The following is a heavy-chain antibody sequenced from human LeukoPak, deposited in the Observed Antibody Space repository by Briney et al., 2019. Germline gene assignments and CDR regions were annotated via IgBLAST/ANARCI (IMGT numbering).Heavy chain of an antibody. CDR2: INPNSGGT. CDR3: ARGITVAGRGHFDY. CDR1: GYXFTGYY. J-gene: IGHJ4*02. D-gene: IGHD6-19*01. Sequence: ASVRVSCKASGYXFTGYYIHWVRQAPGQGHEWLGRINPNSGGTNYAQKFQGRVTMTRDTSISTVYMELSRPTSDDTAVYYCARGITVAGRGHFDYWGQGTLVTVSS. V-gene: IGHV1-2*06.